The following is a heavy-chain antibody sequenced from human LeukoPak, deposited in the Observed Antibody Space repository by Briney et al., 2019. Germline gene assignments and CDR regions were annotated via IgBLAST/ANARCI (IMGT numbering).Heavy chain of an antibody. Sequence: PGGSLRLSCAASGFTFSGYSMSWVRQGPGKGPEWVSTISGSGDATYYTHSVKGRFTISRDNSKNTLYVQMNSLRAEDTAVYYCAKDRQSRGSLGFDYWGQGALVTVSS. CDR1: GFTFSGYS. J-gene: IGHJ4*02. CDR2: ISGSGDAT. V-gene: IGHV3-23*01. D-gene: IGHD3-22*01. CDR3: AKDRQSRGSLGFDY.